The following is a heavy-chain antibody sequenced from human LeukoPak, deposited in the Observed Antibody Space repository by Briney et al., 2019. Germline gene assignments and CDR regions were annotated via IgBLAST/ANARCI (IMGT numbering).Heavy chain of an antibody. CDR3: ARQYSFYGMDV. D-gene: IGHD5-18*01. V-gene: IGHV3-33*01. J-gene: IGHJ6*02. CDR1: GFTFSTYG. CDR2: IRYDGSNK. Sequence: GGSLRLSCAASGFTFSTYGMHWVRQAPGKGLEWVAVIRYDGSNKYYAVSVRCRFTISRDNSKNTLYLKMNSLRAEDTAVYYCARQYSFYGMDVWGQGTTVTVSS.